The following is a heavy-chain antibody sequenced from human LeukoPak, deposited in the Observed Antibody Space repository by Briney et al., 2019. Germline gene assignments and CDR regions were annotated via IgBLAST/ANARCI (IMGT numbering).Heavy chain of an antibody. J-gene: IGHJ4*02. D-gene: IGHD3-10*01. CDR1: GYTFTSYG. Sequence: ASVKVSCKASGYTFTSYGITWVRQAPGHGLEWMGWISAYNGHTDYAQKLQGRVTMTTDTSTTTAYMELRSLRSDDTAVYYCARALYGSGTYSFDYWGQGTLVTVSS. CDR3: ARALYGSGTYSFDY. CDR2: ISAYNGHT. V-gene: IGHV1-18*01.